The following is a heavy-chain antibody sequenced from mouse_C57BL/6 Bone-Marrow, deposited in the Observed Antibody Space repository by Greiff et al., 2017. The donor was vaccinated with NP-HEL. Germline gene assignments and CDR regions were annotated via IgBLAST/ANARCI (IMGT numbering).Heavy chain of an antibody. CDR2: IRSKSNNYAT. V-gene: IGHV10-1*01. CDR1: GFSFNTYA. Sequence: EVQRVESGGGLVQPKGSLKLSCAASGFSFNTYAMNWVRQAPGKGLEWVARIRSKSNNYATYYADSVKDRFTISRDDSESMLYLQMNNLKTEDTAMYYCVRHGWDDWYFDVWGTGTTVTVSS. CDR3: VRHGWDDWYFDV. J-gene: IGHJ1*03. D-gene: IGHD4-1*01.